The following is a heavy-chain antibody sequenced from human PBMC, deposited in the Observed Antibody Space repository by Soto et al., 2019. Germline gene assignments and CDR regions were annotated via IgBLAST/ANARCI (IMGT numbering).Heavy chain of an antibody. CDR2: INAGNGNT. CDR1: GYTFTHYT. Sequence: QVQLVQSGAEEKKPGASVKVSCKASGYTFTHYTVHWVRQAPGQRREWMGWINAGNGNTKYSQKFQGRVTITRDTSATPAYMALSSLRSEDTAVYYCARGESRIVLVPAAIPFDYWGQGTLVTVSS. V-gene: IGHV1-3*05. J-gene: IGHJ4*02. CDR3: ARGESRIVLVPAAIPFDY. D-gene: IGHD2-2*01.